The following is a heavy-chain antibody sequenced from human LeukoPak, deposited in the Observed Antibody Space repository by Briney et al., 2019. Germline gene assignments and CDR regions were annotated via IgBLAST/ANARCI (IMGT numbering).Heavy chain of an antibody. V-gene: IGHV3-33*01. J-gene: IGHJ4*02. CDR2: IWYDGSNK. D-gene: IGHD4-17*01. CDR3: ARDPLPYGDYKLYYFDY. CDR1: GFTFSSYG. Sequence: PGRSLRLSCAASGFTFSSYGMHWVRQAPGKGLEWVAVIWYDGSNKYYADSVKGRFTISRDNSKNTLYLQMNSLRAEDTAVYYCARDPLPYGDYKLYYFDYWGQGTLVTVSS.